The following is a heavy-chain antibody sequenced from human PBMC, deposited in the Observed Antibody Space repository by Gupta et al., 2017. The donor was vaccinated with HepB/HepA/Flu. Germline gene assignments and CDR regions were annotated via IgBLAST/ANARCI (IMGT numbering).Heavy chain of an antibody. Sequence: VHLVQSGAEGKRPGSSVTVSCKASGGILTANGVTWVRQAPGKGLEWMGGVVAAPITTNVAQRFQGRLTITADKSTNTVYMEMSNLRSDDTSVDFWARDRAVKSFWCGPTAKNDDSMDDWGKGTPVTVS. J-gene: IGHJ6*03. V-gene: IGHV1-69*06. CDR3: ARDRAVKSFWCGPTAKNDDSMDD. CDR1: GGILTANG. CDR2: VVAAPITT. D-gene: IGHD3-3*01.